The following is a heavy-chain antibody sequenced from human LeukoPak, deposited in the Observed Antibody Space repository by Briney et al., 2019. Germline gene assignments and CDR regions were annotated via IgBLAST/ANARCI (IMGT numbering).Heavy chain of an antibody. CDR3: ARDQITMVRGVSRYYYYYYGMDV. D-gene: IGHD3-10*01. Sequence: SETLSLTCAVYGGSFSGYYWSWIRQPPGKGLEGIGEINHSGSTNYNPSLKSRVTISVDTSKNQFSLKLSSVTAADTAVYYCARDQITMVRGVSRYYYYYYGMDVWGKGTTVTVSS. V-gene: IGHV4-34*01. CDR2: INHSGST. J-gene: IGHJ6*04. CDR1: GGSFSGYY.